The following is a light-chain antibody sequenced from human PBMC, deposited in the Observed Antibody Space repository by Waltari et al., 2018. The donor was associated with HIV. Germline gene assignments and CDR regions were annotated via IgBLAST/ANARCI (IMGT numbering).Light chain of an antibody. Sequence: DIQIIHSPSFLSASVGDRTTITCQASQDINNYLNWYQQKPGKAPKLLIYDASTLETGVPSRFSGSGSGTDFSFAISSLQPEDIATYYCQQYNNLPLTFGPGTTVDLK. J-gene: IGKJ3*01. CDR1: QDINNY. CDR3: QQYNNLPLT. V-gene: IGKV1-33*01. CDR2: DAS.